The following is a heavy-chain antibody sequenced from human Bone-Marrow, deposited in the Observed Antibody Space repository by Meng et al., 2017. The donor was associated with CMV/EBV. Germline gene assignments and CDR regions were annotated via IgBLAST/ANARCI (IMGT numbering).Heavy chain of an antibody. V-gene: IGHV1-69*12. CDR1: GGTFSSYA. CDR3: ARGRYSPNLFDP. Sequence: VELVQSWAEVEKPGSSVKVSCKASGGTFSSYAISWVRQAPGQGLEWMGGIIPIFGTANYAQKFQGRVTITADESTRTAYMELSSLRSEDTAVYYCARGRYSPNLFDPWGQGTLVTVSS. D-gene: IGHD3-16*02. CDR2: IIPIFGTA. J-gene: IGHJ5*02.